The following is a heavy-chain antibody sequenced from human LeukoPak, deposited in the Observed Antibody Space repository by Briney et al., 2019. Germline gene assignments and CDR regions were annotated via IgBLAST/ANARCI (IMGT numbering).Heavy chain of an antibody. CDR1: GFTFSNYW. Sequence: GGSLRLPCAASGFTFSNYWIYWVRQAPGKGLVWVSRTDSDGSSTGYADSVKGRFTIPRDDAKNTLYLQMNSLRVEDTAVYYCATGGDYGRYWGQGTLVTVSS. V-gene: IGHV3-74*01. CDR2: TDSDGSST. D-gene: IGHD4-17*01. J-gene: IGHJ4*02. CDR3: ATGGDYGRY.